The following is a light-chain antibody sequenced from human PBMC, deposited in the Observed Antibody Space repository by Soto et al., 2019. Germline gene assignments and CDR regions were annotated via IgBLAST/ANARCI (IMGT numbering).Light chain of an antibody. CDR3: CSDAGRFVV. Sequence: QSALTQPRSVSGSPGQSVTISCTGTSSDVGGYNYVSWYQQHPGKAPKLMIYDVSKRPSGVPDRFSGSKSGNTASLTISGLQAEDEAYDYCCSDAGRFVVFGGVTKLTVL. V-gene: IGLV2-11*01. CDR2: DVS. CDR1: SSDVGGYNY. J-gene: IGLJ2*01.